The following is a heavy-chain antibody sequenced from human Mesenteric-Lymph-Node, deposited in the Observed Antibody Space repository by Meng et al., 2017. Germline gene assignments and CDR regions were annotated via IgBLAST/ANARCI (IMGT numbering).Heavy chain of an antibody. CDR2: IYYSGST. CDR3: ARGLAAPVQRGWFDP. Sequence: QVKRQGPGPGLVKPAQTLSLTCNVSGGSSSNGGYYWSWIRQHPGKGLEWIGYIYYSGSTYYNPSLKSRVTISVDTSKNQFSLKLSSVTAADTAVYYCARGLAAPVQRGWFDPWGQGTLVTVSS. D-gene: IGHD6-13*01. J-gene: IGHJ5*02. CDR1: GGSSSNGGYY. V-gene: IGHV4-31*03.